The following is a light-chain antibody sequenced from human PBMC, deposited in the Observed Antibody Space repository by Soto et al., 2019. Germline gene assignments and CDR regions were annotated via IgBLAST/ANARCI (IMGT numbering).Light chain of an antibody. CDR1: QSVSSY. V-gene: IGKV3-11*01. CDR2: DAS. CDR3: QQRSNWPLT. Sequence: EIVLTQSPATLSLSPGESATLSCRASQSVSSYLAWYQQKPGQAPRLLIYDASNRATGIPARVSGSGSGTDFTLTISSLEPEDFAVYSCQQRSNWPLTFGGGTKVEIK. J-gene: IGKJ4*01.